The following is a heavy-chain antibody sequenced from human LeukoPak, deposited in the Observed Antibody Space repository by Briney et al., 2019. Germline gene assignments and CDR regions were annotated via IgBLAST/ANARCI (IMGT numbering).Heavy chain of an antibody. J-gene: IGHJ6*03. D-gene: IGHD6-13*01. V-gene: IGHV4-59*01. CDR3: ARGGQQLVLSDYYMDV. Sequence: PSETLSLTCTVSGGSISSYYWSWIRQPPGKGLEWIGYIYYSGSTNYNPSLKSRVTISVDTSKNQFSLKLSSVTAADTAVYYCARGGQQLVLSDYYMDVWGKGTTVTISS. CDR1: GGSISSYY. CDR2: IYYSGST.